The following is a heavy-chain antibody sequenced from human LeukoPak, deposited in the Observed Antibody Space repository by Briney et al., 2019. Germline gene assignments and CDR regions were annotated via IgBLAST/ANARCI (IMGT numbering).Heavy chain of an antibody. J-gene: IGHJ4*02. Sequence: SETLSLNCTVSGGSISSYYWSWIRQPPGKGLEWIGYIYYRGSTNYNPSLKSRVTISVDTSKNQFSLKLSSVTAADTAVYYCARHGTDYYDSSGYLYWGQGTLVTVSS. V-gene: IGHV4-59*08. D-gene: IGHD3-22*01. CDR2: IYYRGST. CDR3: ARHGTDYYDSSGYLY. CDR1: GGSISSYY.